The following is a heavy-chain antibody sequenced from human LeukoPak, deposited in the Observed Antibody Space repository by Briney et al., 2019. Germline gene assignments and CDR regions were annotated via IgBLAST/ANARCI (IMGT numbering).Heavy chain of an antibody. CDR3: AGGTGATSYAFDI. CDR2: IYYSGST. D-gene: IGHD4/OR15-4a*01. CDR1: GGSISSSSYY. V-gene: IGHV4-39*07. J-gene: IGHJ3*02. Sequence: KSSETLSLTCTVSGGSISSSSYYWGWIRQPPGKGLEWIGSIYYSGSTYYNPSLKSRVTISVDTSKNQFSLKLSSVTAADTAVYYCAGGTGATSYAFDIWGQGTMVTVSS.